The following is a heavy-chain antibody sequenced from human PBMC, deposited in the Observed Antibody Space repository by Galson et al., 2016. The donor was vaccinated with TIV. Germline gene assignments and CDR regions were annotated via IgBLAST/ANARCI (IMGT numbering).Heavy chain of an antibody. D-gene: IGHD1-26*01. CDR1: GFTFSNYG. V-gene: IGHV3-48*02. Sequence: SLRLSCAASGFTFSNYGMNWVRQAPGKGLEWVSYISSRRSSIFYADSVKGRFTISRDNAKNSLNLQMNSLRDEDTAVYYCTRVGPPGNDAFDTWGQGTTVTVS. CDR2: ISSRRSSI. J-gene: IGHJ3*02. CDR3: TRVGPPGNDAFDT.